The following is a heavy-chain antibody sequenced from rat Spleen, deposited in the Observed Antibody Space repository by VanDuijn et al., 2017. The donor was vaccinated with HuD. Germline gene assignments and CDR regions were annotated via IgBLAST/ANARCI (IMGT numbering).Heavy chain of an antibody. CDR2: VWIGGNT. V-gene: IGHV2S63*01. D-gene: IGHD1-11*01. CDR3: TRVGNYGNYDFDY. J-gene: IGHJ2*01. Sequence: EVQLKESGPGLVQPSQTLSLTCTVSGFSLSDCSVHWVRQPPGKGLEWMGVVWIGGNTAYNSVLKSRLSISRDTSKNQVFLKMNSLQTEDTAIYYCTRVGNYGNYDFDYWGQGVMVTVSS. CDR1: GFSLSDCS.